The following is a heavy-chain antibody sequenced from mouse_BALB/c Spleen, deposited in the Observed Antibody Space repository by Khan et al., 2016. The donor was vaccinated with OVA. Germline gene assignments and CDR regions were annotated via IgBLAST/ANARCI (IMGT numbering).Heavy chain of an antibody. CDR3: ARSGYDYFAY. D-gene: IGHD2-14*01. CDR2: IYPGDGET. J-gene: IGHJ3*01. V-gene: IGHV1-80*01. Sequence: QVQLQQSGAELVRPGSSVKISCKACGYAFSSYWMNWVKQRPGQGLEWIGQIYPGDGETKYNGKFKGKVTLTADKSSSTAYMQISSLTSEDSAVYFCARSGYDYFAYWGQGTLVTVSA. CDR1: GYAFSSYW.